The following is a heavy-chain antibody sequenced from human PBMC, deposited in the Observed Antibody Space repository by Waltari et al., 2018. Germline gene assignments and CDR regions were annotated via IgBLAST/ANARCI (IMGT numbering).Heavy chain of an antibody. CDR2: ISAYNGDT. CDR1: AFECGTSS. CDR3: ARSLFGVINQYYYGVDV. Sequence: QVQLVQSGAEVKKHEASVTVYCKGSAFECGTSSVSCGRQAPGQGLEWMGWISAYNGDTRYALKVQGRVTMTTDTSTNTAYMELRSLRSDDTAVYYCARSLFGVINQYYYGVDVWGQGTAVTVSS. D-gene: IGHD3-3*01. J-gene: IGHJ6*02. V-gene: IGHV1-18*01.